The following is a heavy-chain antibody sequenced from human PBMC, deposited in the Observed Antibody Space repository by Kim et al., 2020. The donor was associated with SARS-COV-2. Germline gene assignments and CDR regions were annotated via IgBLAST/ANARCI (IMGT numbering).Heavy chain of an antibody. CDR2: IYYSGST. J-gene: IGHJ5*02. D-gene: IGHD3-3*01. Sequence: SETLSLTCTVSGGSITTYYWSWIRQPPGKGLEWIGYIYYSGSTNYNPSLKSRVTISIDTSKKQFSLNLTSVTAADTAVYYCARGYDFWSGSFSPFDPWGHGTLVTVSS. CDR3: ARGYDFWSGSFSPFDP. CDR1: GGSITTYY. V-gene: IGHV4-59*01.